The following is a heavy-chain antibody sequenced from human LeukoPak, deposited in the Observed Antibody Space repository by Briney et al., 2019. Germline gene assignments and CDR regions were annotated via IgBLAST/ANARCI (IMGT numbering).Heavy chain of an antibody. CDR1: GGSISSYY. J-gene: IGHJ4*02. Sequence: SETLSLTCTVSGGSISSYYGSWIRQPPGKGLEWIGYIYYSGSTNYNPSLKSRVTISVDTSRNQFSLKLSSVTAADTAVYYCARNYPGLTLDYWGQGTLVTVSA. D-gene: IGHD1-14*01. CDR3: ARNYPGLTLDY. V-gene: IGHV4-59*01. CDR2: IYYSGST.